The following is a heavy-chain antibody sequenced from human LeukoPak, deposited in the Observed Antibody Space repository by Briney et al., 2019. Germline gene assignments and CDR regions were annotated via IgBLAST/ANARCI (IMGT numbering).Heavy chain of an antibody. CDR2: FTSMSRTI. D-gene: IGHD6-13*01. Sequence: NPGGSLRLSCAASGFTFSRYSMTWVRQAPGKGLEWVSSFTSMSRTIYYADSVKGRFTISRDDAKESLYLQMNSLRAEDTAIYYCARQSSGIAATDKIDYWGQGALVTASS. CDR1: GFTFSRYS. J-gene: IGHJ4*02. CDR3: ARQSSGIAATDKIDY. V-gene: IGHV3-21*01.